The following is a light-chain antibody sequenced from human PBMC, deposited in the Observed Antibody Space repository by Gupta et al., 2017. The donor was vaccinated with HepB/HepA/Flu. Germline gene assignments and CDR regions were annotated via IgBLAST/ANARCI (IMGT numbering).Light chain of an antibody. CDR3: CSYAGGSNYV. J-gene: IGLJ1*01. Sequence: QSALTQFASVSGSPGQSITISCTGTSSDVGNYNLVSWYQQHPGKAPKLMIYEVSKRPSGVSNRFSGSKSGNTASLTISGLQAEDEADYYCCSYAGGSNYVFGSGTKVTVL. V-gene: IGLV2-23*02. CDR1: SSDVGNYNL. CDR2: EVS.